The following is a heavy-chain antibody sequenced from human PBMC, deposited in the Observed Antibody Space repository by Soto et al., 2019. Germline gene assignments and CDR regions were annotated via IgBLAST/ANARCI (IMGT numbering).Heavy chain of an antibody. D-gene: IGHD5-12*01. J-gene: IGHJ6*02. Sequence: QVQLVQSGAEVKKPGASVKVSCKASGYTFTSYDINWVRQATGQGLEWMGWMNPNSGNTGYAQKFRGSVTMTRNTSISTAYVVLSSLRCAETAVYYCASGLDSVVTYYSYYGMDVWGQGTTVTVSS. CDR1: GYTFTSYD. CDR3: ASGLDSVVTYYSYYGMDV. V-gene: IGHV1-8*01. CDR2: MNPNSGNT.